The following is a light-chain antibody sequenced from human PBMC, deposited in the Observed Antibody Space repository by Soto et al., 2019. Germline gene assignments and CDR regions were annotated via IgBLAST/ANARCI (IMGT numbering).Light chain of an antibody. CDR3: KQCNPYST. J-gene: IGKJ1*01. V-gene: IGKV1-5*03. Sequence: DIQMTQSPSIVSASVGDRVTITCRASQSINNWLAWYKQKPGRAHSLLIYQTSNLESGVPSSFRGSGSGTEFTLTISSLQPDDFATYYCKQCNPYSTFGQGTTVEIK. CDR1: QSINNW. CDR2: QTS.